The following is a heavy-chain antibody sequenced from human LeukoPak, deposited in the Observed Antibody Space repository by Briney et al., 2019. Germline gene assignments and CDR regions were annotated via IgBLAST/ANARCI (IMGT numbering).Heavy chain of an antibody. D-gene: IGHD5-18*01. Sequence: ASVKVSCKASGYTFIGYYLHWVRQAPGQGLEWMGWINPNNGGTNYAQKFQGRVTMTGDTSISTVYMELSRLRSDDTAVYYCAREGNTAIDTNWFDPWGQGTLVTVSS. V-gene: IGHV1-2*02. CDR2: INPNNGGT. CDR3: AREGNTAIDTNWFDP. J-gene: IGHJ5*02. CDR1: GYTFIGYY.